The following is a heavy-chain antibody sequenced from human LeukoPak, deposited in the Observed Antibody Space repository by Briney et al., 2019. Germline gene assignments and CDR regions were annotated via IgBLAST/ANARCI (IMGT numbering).Heavy chain of an antibody. CDR1: GFTFSSYG. CDR3: AKDAQRGFDYSNSLDK. CDR2: IWSDGTNT. V-gene: IGHV3-33*06. Sequence: GGSLRLSCAASGFTFSSYGMHWVRQAPGKGLEWVAVIWSDGTNTYYGDPVKGRFTISRDNFQRTVYLQMNSLRDEDTAVYYCAKDAQRGFDYSNSLDKWGQGTLVTVSS. D-gene: IGHD4-11*01. J-gene: IGHJ4*02.